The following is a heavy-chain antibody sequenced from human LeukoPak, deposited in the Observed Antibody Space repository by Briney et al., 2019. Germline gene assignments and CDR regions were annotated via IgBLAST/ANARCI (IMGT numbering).Heavy chain of an antibody. Sequence: GASVKVSCKASGYTFTGYYMHWVRQAPGQGLEWMGWINPNSGGTNYAQKLQGRVTMTTDTSTSTAYMELRSLRSDDTAVYYCARDREGYSSSPRFDPWGQGTLVTVSS. CDR1: GYTFTGYY. V-gene: IGHV1-2*02. CDR3: ARDREGYSSSPRFDP. CDR2: INPNSGGT. D-gene: IGHD6-13*01. J-gene: IGHJ5*02.